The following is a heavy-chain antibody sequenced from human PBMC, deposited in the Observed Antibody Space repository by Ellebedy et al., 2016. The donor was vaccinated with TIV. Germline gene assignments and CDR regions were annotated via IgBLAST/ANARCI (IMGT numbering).Heavy chain of an antibody. CDR3: ARGPNSDS. J-gene: IGHJ5*01. Sequence: GESLKISCVASAFTSPFTFSNYWMNWVRQPPGKGLEWVSIIYTSGDTYYADSVKGRFTLSRDNSKNTLYLQMNTLRTDDTAVYYCARGPNSDSWGQGTLVTVSS. V-gene: IGHV3-66*01. CDR1: AFTSPFTFSNYW. CDR2: IYTSGDT.